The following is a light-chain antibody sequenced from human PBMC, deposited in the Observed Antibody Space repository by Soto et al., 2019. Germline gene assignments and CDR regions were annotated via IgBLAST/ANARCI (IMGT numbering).Light chain of an antibody. J-gene: IGLJ3*02. V-gene: IGLV2-23*02. CDR2: EVS. Sequence: QSALTQPASVSGSPGQSITISCTGTSSDIGSYDLVSWYQQHPGKAPKLMIYEVSKRPSGISNRFSGSKSGNTASLTISGLQAEDVAAYHCCSYAGSSNWVFGGGPPLTVL. CDR1: SSDIGSYDL. CDR3: CSYAGSSNWV.